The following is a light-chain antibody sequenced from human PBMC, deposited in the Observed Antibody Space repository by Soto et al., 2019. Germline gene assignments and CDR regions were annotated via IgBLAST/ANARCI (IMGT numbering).Light chain of an antibody. V-gene: IGKV1-39*01. CDR1: QSISSY. CDR3: QQDNSYSRT. Sequence: IPLTQSPPSLSASLGERLAIXCGASQSISSYLNWYQQKPGKAPKLLIYAASSLQSGVPSRFSGSGSGTDFTLTISSLQPDDFATYYCQQDNSYSRTFGQGTKVDI. CDR2: AAS. J-gene: IGKJ1*01.